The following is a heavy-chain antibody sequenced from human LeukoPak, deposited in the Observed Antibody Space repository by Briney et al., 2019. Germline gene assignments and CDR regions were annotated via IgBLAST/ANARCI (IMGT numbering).Heavy chain of an antibody. CDR2: IYYSGST. D-gene: IGHD5-24*01. V-gene: IGHV4-59*01. CDR1: GGSFSGYY. CDR3: ARGGIWLQFSYYYGMDV. J-gene: IGHJ6*02. Sequence: SETLSLTCAVYGGSFSGYYWSWIRQPPGKGLEWIGYIYYSGSTNYNPSLKSRVTISVDTSKNQFSLKLSSVTAADTAVYYCARGGIWLQFSYYYGMDVWGQGTTVTVSS.